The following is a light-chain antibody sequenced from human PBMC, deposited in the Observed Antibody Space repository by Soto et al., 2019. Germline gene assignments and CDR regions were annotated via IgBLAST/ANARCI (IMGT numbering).Light chain of an antibody. CDR1: QLISSD. Sequence: EIVLTQSPATLSVSPGESATLSCRATQLISSDLAWYQQKPGQAPRLLIYAASTRATGIPARFSGSVSGAEFTLTISGLQSEDFAVYYCQQYNNWPRGTFGQGTKVDI. V-gene: IGKV3-15*01. CDR3: QQYNNWPRGT. CDR2: AAS. J-gene: IGKJ1*01.